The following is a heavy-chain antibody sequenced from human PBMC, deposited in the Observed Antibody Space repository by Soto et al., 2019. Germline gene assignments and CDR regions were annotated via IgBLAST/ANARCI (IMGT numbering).Heavy chain of an antibody. Sequence: QVQLVQSGAEVKKPGASVKVSCKASGYTFTGYYVNWARQAPGQGLEWMGWINPDNGVPNYAQKFQGRVTLSRDTSINTAYMELGRLTSYHTAMYYCGRTDYLFSTLTYYFDYWGQGTLVTVSS. CDR2: INPDNGVP. CDR3: GRTDYLFSTLTYYFDY. CDR1: GYTFTGYY. D-gene: IGHD3-16*01. J-gene: IGHJ4*02. V-gene: IGHV1-2*02.